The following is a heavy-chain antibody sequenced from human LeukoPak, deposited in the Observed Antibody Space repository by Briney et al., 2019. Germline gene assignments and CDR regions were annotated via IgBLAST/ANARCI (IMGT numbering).Heavy chain of an antibody. Sequence: ASVKLSCKASGYTFTGYYMHWVRQAPGQGLEWMGWINPNSGGTNYAQKFQGRVTMTRDTSISTAYMELRRLRSDDTAVYYCARVLFPQDYFDYWGQGTLVTVSS. CDR1: GYTFTGYY. J-gene: IGHJ4*02. V-gene: IGHV1-2*02. CDR3: ARVLFPQDYFDY. CDR2: INPNSGGT.